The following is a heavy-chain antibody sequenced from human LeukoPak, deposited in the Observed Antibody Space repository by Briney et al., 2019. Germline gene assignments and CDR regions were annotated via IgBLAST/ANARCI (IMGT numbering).Heavy chain of an antibody. V-gene: IGHV1-69*05. Sequence: ASVKVSCKASGGTFSSYAISWVRQAPGQGLEWMGGIIPIFGTANYAQKFQGRVTITTDESTSTAYMELSSLRSEDTVVYYCARNRIAAAGFDYWGQGTLVTVSS. CDR2: IIPIFGTA. D-gene: IGHD6-13*01. CDR3: ARNRIAAAGFDY. CDR1: GGTFSSYA. J-gene: IGHJ4*02.